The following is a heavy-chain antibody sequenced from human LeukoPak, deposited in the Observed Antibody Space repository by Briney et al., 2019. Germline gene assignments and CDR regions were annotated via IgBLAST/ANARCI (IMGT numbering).Heavy chain of an antibody. J-gene: IGHJ5*02. V-gene: IGHV4-34*01. CDR3: ARDGNYYGSGSYGWFDP. Sequence: SETLSLTCAVYGGSFRGYYWSWIRQPPGKGLEWIGEINHSGSTNYNPSLKSRVTISVDTSKNQFSLKLSSVTAADTAVYYCARDGNYYGSGSYGWFDPWGQGTLVTVSS. CDR2: INHSGST. D-gene: IGHD3-10*01. CDR1: GGSFRGYY.